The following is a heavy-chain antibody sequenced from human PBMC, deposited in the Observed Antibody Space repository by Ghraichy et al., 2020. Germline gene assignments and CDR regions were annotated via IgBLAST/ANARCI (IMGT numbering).Heavy chain of an antibody. Sequence: GGSLRLSCAASGFTFSIYAMHWVRQAPGKGLEWVAVISYDGSNKNYADSVEGRFTISRDNSKNTVYLQMNSLRPEDTAVFYCARRYFYDTSAYNYWGQGTLVTVSS. CDR3: ARRYFYDTSAYNY. J-gene: IGHJ4*02. CDR1: GFTFSIYA. CDR2: ISYDGSNK. V-gene: IGHV3-30*04. D-gene: IGHD3-22*01.